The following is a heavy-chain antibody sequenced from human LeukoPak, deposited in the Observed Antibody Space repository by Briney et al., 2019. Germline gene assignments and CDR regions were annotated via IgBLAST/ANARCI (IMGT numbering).Heavy chain of an antibody. CDR1: GYTFTSYD. CDR2: MNPNSGNT. V-gene: IGHV1-8*02. Sequence: VKVSCKASGYTFTSYDINWVRQATGQGLEWMGWMNPNSGNTGYAQKFQGRVTMTRNTSISTAYMELSSLRSEDTAVYYCARGRSGSYYDILTGYYRRYYYYYMDVWGKGTTVTISS. J-gene: IGHJ6*03. CDR3: ARGRSGSYYDILTGYYRRYYYYYMDV. D-gene: IGHD3-9*01.